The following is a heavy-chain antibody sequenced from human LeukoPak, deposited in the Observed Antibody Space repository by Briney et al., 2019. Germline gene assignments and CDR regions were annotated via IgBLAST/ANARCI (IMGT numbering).Heavy chain of an antibody. CDR3: ARDLVVAATLIDY. V-gene: IGHV1-2*02. Sequence: ASVKVSCKASGYTFTGYYMHWVRQAPGQGLEWMGWVNPNSGGTNYAQKFQGRVTMTRGTSISTAYMELSRLRSDDTAVYYCARDLVVAATLIDYWGQGTLVTVSS. J-gene: IGHJ4*02. CDR1: GYTFTGYY. CDR2: VNPNSGGT. D-gene: IGHD2-15*01.